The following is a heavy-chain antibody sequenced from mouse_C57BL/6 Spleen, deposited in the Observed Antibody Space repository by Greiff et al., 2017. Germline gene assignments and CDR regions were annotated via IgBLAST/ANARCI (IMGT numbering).Heavy chain of an antibody. J-gene: IGHJ3*01. V-gene: IGHV1-55*01. D-gene: IGHD1-1*01. CDR1: GYTFTSYW. CDR3: AREGDYYGSFWFAY. Sequence: QVQLQQPGAELVKPGASVKMSCKASGYTFTSYWITWVKQRPGQGLEWIGDIYPGSGSTNYNEQFKSKATLTVDTSSSTAYMQLSSLTSEDSAVYYCAREGDYYGSFWFAYWGQGTLVTVSA. CDR2: IYPGSGST.